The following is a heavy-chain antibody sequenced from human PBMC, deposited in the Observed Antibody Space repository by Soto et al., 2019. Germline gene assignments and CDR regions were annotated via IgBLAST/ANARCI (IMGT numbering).Heavy chain of an antibody. CDR2: INAGNGNT. V-gene: IGHV1-3*01. J-gene: IGHJ5*02. CDR3: ARAVTLGYCSSTSCSLNWFDP. Sequence: ASVKVSCKASGYTFTSYGISWVRQAPGQGLEWMGWINAGNGNTKYSQKFQGRVTITRDTSASTAYMELSSLRSEDTAVYYCARAVTLGYCSSTSCSLNWFDPWGQGTLVTVSS. D-gene: IGHD2-2*01. CDR1: GYTFTSYG.